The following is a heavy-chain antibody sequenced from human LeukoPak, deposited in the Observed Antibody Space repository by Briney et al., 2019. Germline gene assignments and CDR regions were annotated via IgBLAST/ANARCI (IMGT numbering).Heavy chain of an antibody. CDR3: AKGGGTGYSSSWYSN. D-gene: IGHD6-13*01. V-gene: IGHV3-30*18. Sequence: PPGGSLRLSCAASGFTFSTYGMHWVRQAPGKGLEWVAVISFDANNKFYAASVKGRFTISRDNSKNTLYLQMNSLRPEDTAVYYCAKGGGTGYSSSWYSNWGQGTLVTVSS. J-gene: IGHJ4*02. CDR1: GFTFSTYG. CDR2: ISFDANNK.